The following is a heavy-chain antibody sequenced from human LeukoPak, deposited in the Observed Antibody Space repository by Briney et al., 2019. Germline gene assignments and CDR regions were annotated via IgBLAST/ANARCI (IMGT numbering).Heavy chain of an antibody. J-gene: IGHJ4*02. CDR1: GFTSSDYY. CDR2: ISRSSFYT. CDR3: ARDHRLRYFDWSDFDY. Sequence: KPRGSLRLSCAASGFTSSDYYMSWVRQAPGKGLEWSSYISRSSFYTSYADSVKGRYTTSRDKATNSLYLQMNSLRALDTAVYYCARDHRLRYFDWSDFDYWGQGTLVTVSS. V-gene: IGHV3-11*06. D-gene: IGHD3-9*01.